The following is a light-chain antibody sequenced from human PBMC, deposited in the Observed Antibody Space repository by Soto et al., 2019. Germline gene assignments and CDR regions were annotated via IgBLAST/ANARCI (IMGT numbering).Light chain of an antibody. CDR1: QSVSRK. J-gene: IGKJ2*01. CDR2: GAS. CDR3: RQYNHWPPYT. Sequence: EIVMTQSPATLSVSPGDRATLSCRASQSVSRKLAWYQQKPGQAPRLLIYGASTMPTGIPARFSGSGSGTEFTLTISSLQSEDFAIYYCRQYNHWPPYTFGQGTTLETK. V-gene: IGKV3-15*01.